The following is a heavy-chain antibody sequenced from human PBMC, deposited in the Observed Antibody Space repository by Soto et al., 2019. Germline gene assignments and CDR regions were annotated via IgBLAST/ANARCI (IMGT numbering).Heavy chain of an antibody. CDR1: GYSFTTYW. Sequence: GESLKISCKGSGYSFTTYWIGWVRQMPGKGLEWMGIIYPGDSDTRYSPSFQGQVTISADKSINTAYLHWSSLKASDTAMYYCATGGHCDTNCYNFFHYWGPGTLVTVFS. V-gene: IGHV5-51*01. CDR3: ATGGHCDTNCYNFFHY. D-gene: IGHD2-2*02. CDR2: IYPGDSDT. J-gene: IGHJ4*02.